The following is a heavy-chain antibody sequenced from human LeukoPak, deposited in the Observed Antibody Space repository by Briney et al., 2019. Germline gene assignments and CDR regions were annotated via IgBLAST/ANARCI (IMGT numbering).Heavy chain of an antibody. CDR1: GYSISSGYY. V-gene: IGHV4-38-2*01. CDR3: ARVESYNWNYTRYYYYYYMDV. CDR2: IYHSGST. Sequence: SETLSLTCAVSGYSISSGYYWGWIRQPPGKGLEWIGSIYHSGSTYYNPSLKSRVTISVDTSKNQFSLKLSSVTAADTAAYYCARVESYNWNYTRYYYYYYMDVWGKGTTVTVSS. J-gene: IGHJ6*03. D-gene: IGHD1-7*01.